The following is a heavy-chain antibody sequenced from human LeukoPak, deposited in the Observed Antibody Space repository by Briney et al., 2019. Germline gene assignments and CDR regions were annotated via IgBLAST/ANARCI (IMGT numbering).Heavy chain of an antibody. J-gene: IGHJ3*02. Sequence: ASLKVSCMASGYTFATYNINWVRQATGQGLEWMGWMNPNSGNTGYGPKFQGRVTMTRDTSITTAYMELSSLGSEDTAVYYCARQQQRGYAFDIWGQGTIVAVSS. CDR1: GYTFATYN. D-gene: IGHD6-13*01. V-gene: IGHV1-8*02. CDR3: ARQQQRGYAFDI. CDR2: MNPNSGNT.